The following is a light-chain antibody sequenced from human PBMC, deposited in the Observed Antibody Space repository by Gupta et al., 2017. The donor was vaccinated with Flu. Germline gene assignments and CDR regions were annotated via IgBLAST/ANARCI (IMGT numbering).Light chain of an antibody. CDR1: QSISTY. J-gene: IGKJ3*01. Sequence: DIQMTQSPSSLSASVGDRVTITCRASQSISTYLNWYQQKPGKAPKLLIYAASSSQSGVPSRFSGSGSGTAFTLTISSLQPEDSATYYCQQSYRPVFTFGPGTKLDI. V-gene: IGKV1-39*01. CDR3: QQSYRPVFT. CDR2: AAS.